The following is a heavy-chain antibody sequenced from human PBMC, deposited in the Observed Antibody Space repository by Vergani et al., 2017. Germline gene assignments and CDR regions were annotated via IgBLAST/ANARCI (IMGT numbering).Heavy chain of an antibody. D-gene: IGHD3-3*01. V-gene: IGHV3-49*03. J-gene: IGHJ4*02. CDR2: IRSKAYGGTT. CDR1: GFPFGDYA. CDR3: TSFSFWSGYDFDY. Sequence: EVQLVESGGGLVQPGRSLRLSCTASGFPFGDYARSWFRQAPGKGLAWVGFIRSKAYGGTTEYAASVKGRFTISRDDSKSIAYLQMNSLKTEDTAVYYCTSFSFWSGYDFDYWGQGTLVTVSS.